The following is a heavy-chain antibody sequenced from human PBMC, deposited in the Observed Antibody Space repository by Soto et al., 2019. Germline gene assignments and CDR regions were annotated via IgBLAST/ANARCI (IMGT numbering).Heavy chain of an antibody. CDR1: GFTFSSYA. Sequence: ESGGGLVQPGGSLRLSCAASGFTFSSYAMSWVRQAPGKGLEWVSAISGSGGSTYYADSVKGRFTISRDNSKNTLYLQMNSLRAEDTAVYYCAKEIQVPRYYYDSSGPSLDYWGQGTLVTVSS. CDR2: ISGSGGST. D-gene: IGHD3-22*01. J-gene: IGHJ4*02. V-gene: IGHV3-23*01. CDR3: AKEIQVPRYYYDSSGPSLDY.